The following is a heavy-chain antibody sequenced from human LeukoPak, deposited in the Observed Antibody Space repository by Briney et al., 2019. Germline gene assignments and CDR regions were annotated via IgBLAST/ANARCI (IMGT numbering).Heavy chain of an antibody. V-gene: IGHV3-33*06. CDR1: GFTFSSYG. J-gene: IGHJ3*02. CDR3: AKARVVELDAFDI. Sequence: PGGSLRLSCAASGFTFSSYGIRWVRQAPGKGLEWVAVIWYDGSKKYYADSVKGRFTISRDNSKNTLYLQMNSLRAEDTAVYYCAKARVVELDAFDIWGQGTMVTVSS. CDR2: IWYDGSKK. D-gene: IGHD1-7*01.